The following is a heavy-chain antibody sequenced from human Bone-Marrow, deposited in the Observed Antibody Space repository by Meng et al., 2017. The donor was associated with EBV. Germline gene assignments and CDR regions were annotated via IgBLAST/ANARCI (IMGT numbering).Heavy chain of an antibody. CDR2: ISGSGVSI. V-gene: IGHV3-11*01. CDR3: ARSRVAVAGLYFDY. Sequence: QVQLVESGGGLVKPGGSLRFSCSASGFIVSDYFMTWIRQAPGKGPEWLSYISGSGVSINYADSVKGRFTISRDDAKNSLRLQMNSLRADDTAVYYCARSRVAVAGLYFDYWGQGVLVTVSS. D-gene: IGHD6-19*01. CDR1: GFIVSDYF. J-gene: IGHJ4*02.